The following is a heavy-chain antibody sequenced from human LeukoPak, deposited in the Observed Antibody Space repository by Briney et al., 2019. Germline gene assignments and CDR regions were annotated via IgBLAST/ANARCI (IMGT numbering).Heavy chain of an antibody. J-gene: IGHJ4*02. CDR2: IYYSGST. CDR1: GGSLSSYY. Sequence: ASESLSLTCTVSGGSLSSYYWSWIRHPPGKGLEWIGYIYYSGSTNYNPSLKSRVTISVDTSKNQFSLKLSSVTAADTAVYYCARGLNRYYFDYWGQGTLVTVSS. CDR3: ARGLNRYYFDY. V-gene: IGHV4-59*01. D-gene: IGHD3-16*01.